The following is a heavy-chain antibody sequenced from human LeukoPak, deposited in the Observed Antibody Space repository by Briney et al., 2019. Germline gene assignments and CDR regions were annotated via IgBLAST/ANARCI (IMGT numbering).Heavy chain of an antibody. Sequence: PGRSLRLSCAASGFTFSSYAMHWVRQAPGKGLEWVAVISYDGSNKYYADSVKGRFTISRDNSKNTLYLQMNSLRAEDTAVYYCARDLEVGMDVWGQGTTVTVSS. CDR1: GFTFSSYA. V-gene: IGHV3-30-3*01. CDR3: ARDLEVGMDV. CDR2: ISYDGSNK. J-gene: IGHJ6*02.